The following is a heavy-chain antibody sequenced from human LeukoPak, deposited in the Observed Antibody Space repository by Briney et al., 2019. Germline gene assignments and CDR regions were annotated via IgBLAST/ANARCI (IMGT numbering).Heavy chain of an antibody. J-gene: IGHJ1*01. CDR2: IYFSGST. V-gene: IGHV4-39*07. D-gene: IGHD3-16*01. CDR1: GGSISTSTYY. Sequence: PSETLSLTCTVSGGSISTSTYYWSWIRQSPGKGLEWIGNIYFSGSTSYNPSLKSRVSISIDTSKNQFSLNLRSLTAADTAMYFCARGRGRRTWSAEYFPHWGQGTLVSVSS. CDR3: ARGRGRRTWSAEYFPH.